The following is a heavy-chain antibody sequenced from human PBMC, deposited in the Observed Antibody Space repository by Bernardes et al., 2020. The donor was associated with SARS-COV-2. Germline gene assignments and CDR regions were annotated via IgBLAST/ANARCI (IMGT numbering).Heavy chain of an antibody. J-gene: IGHJ6*02. CDR2: INPSGGST. CDR3: ARDIVVVPASWGMDV. V-gene: IGHV1-46*03. CDR1: GYTFTSYY. D-gene: IGHD2-2*01. Sequence: ASVKVSCKASGYTFTSYYMHWVRQAPGQGLEWMGIINPSGGSTSYAQKFQGRVTMTRDTSTSTVYMELSSLRSEDTAVYYCARDIVVVPASWGMDVWGQGTTVTVSS.